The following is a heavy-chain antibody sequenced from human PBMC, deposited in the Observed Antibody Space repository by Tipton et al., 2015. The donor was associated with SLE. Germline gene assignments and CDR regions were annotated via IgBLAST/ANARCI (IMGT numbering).Heavy chain of an antibody. D-gene: IGHD2-15*01. CDR1: GGSFSGYY. CDR2: INHSGST. V-gene: IGHV4-34*09. Sequence: TLSLTCAVYGGSFSGYYWSWIRQPPGKGLEWIGEINHSGSTNYNPSLKSRVTTSVDTSENQFSLKLTSVTAADTAVYYCARDTLALAGQFDSWGQGTLVIVSS. J-gene: IGHJ4*02. CDR3: ARDTLALAGQFDS.